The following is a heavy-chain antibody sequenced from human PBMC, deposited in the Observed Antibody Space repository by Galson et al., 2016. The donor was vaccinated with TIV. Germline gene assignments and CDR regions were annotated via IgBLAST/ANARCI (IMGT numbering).Heavy chain of an antibody. CDR1: GGSIGSHY. D-gene: IGHD3-16*01. CDR2: ISASGRS. CDR3: ARDDTSIRGTNAFDL. V-gene: IGHV4-4*09. Sequence: SETLFLTCTVSGGSIGSHYWSWIRQPPGKGPEWIAYISASGRSNYNSYLKSRVSISVDTSMSQISLKVTSVTAADTAVYYCARDDTSIRGTNAFDLWGQGTMVTVSS. J-gene: IGHJ3*01.